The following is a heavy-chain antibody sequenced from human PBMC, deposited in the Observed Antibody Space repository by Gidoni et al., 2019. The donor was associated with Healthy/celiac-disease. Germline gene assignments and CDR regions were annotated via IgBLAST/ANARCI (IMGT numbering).Heavy chain of an antibody. CDR2: ISYDGSNK. Sequence: QVQLVESGGGGVQPGRSLRLSCAAPGFTSSSYGMHWVRQAPGKGLEWVAVISYDGSNKYYADSVKGRFTISRDNSKNTLYLQMNSLRAEDTAVYYCAKEGRDSSGYAEYFQHWGQGTLVTVSS. V-gene: IGHV3-30*18. CDR3: AKEGRDSSGYAEYFQH. J-gene: IGHJ1*01. D-gene: IGHD3-22*01. CDR1: GFTSSSYG.